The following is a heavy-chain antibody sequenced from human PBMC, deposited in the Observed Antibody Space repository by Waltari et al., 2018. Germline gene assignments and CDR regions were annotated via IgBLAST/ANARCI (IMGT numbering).Heavy chain of an antibody. CDR1: GYTFTGYY. D-gene: IGHD6-6*01. Sequence: QVQLVQSGAEVKKPGASVKVSCKASGYTFTGYYMHWVGQAPGQGLEWMGWINPNSVGTNYAQKCQGRVTMTRDTSISTAYMELSRLGSDDTAVYYCARVGSSSDEDYFDYWGQGTLVTVSS. CDR3: ARVGSSSDEDYFDY. CDR2: INPNSVGT. J-gene: IGHJ4*02. V-gene: IGHV1-2*02.